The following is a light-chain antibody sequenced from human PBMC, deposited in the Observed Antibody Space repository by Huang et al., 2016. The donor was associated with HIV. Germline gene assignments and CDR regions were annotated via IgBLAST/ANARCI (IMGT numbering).Light chain of an antibody. CDR1: ENIRRY. Sequence: DIQMTQSPSSLSASVGARVTITCRASENIRRYLHWYQQKPGKPPNLLIHSASTLQSGVPSRFSGSGSVTDFTLTITSLQPEDFATYYCQGSLSIPHTFGQGTNLEIK. V-gene: IGKV1-39*01. J-gene: IGKJ2*01. CDR2: SAS. CDR3: QGSLSIPHT.